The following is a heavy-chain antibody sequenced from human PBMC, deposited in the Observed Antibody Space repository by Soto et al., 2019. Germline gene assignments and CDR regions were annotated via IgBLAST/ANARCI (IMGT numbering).Heavy chain of an antibody. J-gene: IGHJ6*02. CDR1: GFTFSDYY. V-gene: IGHV3-11*06. CDR3: ARSLLWFGDQYYYGMDV. CDR2: ISSSSSYT. D-gene: IGHD3-10*01. Sequence: QVQLVESGGGLVKPGGSLRLSCAASGFTFSDYYMSWIRQAPGKGLEWVSYISSSSSYTNYADSVKGRFTISRDNAKNSLYLQMNSLRAEDTAVYYCARSLLWFGDQYYYGMDVWGQGTTVTVSS.